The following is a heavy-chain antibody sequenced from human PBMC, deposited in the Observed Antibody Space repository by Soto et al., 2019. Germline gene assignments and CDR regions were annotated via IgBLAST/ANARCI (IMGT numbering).Heavy chain of an antibody. CDR1: GGSISSSSYY. Sequence: QLQLQESGPGLVKPSETLSLTCTVSGGSISSSSYYWGWIRQPPGKGLEWIGSIYYSGSTYYNPSLKSRVTISVDTSKNQFSLKLSSVTAADTAVYYCARRPEGLTGYNWFDPWGQGTLVTVSS. J-gene: IGHJ5*02. CDR2: IYYSGST. V-gene: IGHV4-39*01. D-gene: IGHD3-10*01. CDR3: ARRPEGLTGYNWFDP.